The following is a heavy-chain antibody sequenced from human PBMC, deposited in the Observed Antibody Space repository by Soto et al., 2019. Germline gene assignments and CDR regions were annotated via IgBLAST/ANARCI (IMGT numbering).Heavy chain of an antibody. Sequence: QVQLVQSGAEVKKPGASVKVSCKASGYTFTSYDINWVRQATGQGLEWVGWMNPNSGNTGYAQKFQGRVTMTRNTSISTAYMELSSLRSEDTAVYYCARGRRSGFLGYYYYYMDVWGKGTTVTVSS. CDR1: GYTFTSYD. CDR3: ARGRRSGFLGYYYYYMDV. D-gene: IGHD3-3*01. CDR2: MNPNSGNT. V-gene: IGHV1-8*01. J-gene: IGHJ6*03.